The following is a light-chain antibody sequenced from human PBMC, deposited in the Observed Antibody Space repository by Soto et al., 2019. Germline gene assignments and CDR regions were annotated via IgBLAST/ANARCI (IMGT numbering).Light chain of an antibody. CDR2: EVT. CDR1: SSDVGNGYDS. Sequence: QSALTQPASVSGSPGQSITISCTGTSSDVGNGYDSVSWYQQHPGKAPKLMIYEVTNRPSGVSSRFSGSKSGNTASLTISGLPAEDEADYYCSSYTTVSTLGVFGGGTQLTVL. J-gene: IGLJ3*02. V-gene: IGLV2-14*01. CDR3: SSYTTVSTLGV.